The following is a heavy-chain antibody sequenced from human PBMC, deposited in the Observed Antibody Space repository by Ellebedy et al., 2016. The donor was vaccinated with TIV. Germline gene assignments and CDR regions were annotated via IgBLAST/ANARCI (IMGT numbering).Heavy chain of an antibody. CDR1: GYTFTTYG. D-gene: IGHD2-8*01. J-gene: IGHJ5*02. CDR2: INVGNGNT. V-gene: IGHV1-3*01. Sequence: AASVKVSCKASGYTFTTYGIYWVRQAPGQRLEWMGRINVGNGNTEYSQKFQGRVTITRDTFASTAYMEVSSLRSEDTAVYYCARAVYGMGWFDPWGQGTLVTVSS. CDR3: ARAVYGMGWFDP.